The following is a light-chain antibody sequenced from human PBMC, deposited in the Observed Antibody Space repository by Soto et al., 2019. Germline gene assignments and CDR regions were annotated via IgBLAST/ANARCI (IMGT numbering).Light chain of an antibody. CDR2: DVN. J-gene: IGLJ2*01. CDR1: SSDVGGYNY. Sequence: QSALTQPASVSGSPGQSITTSCTGTSSDVGGYNYVSWYQQHPGKAPKLIIYDVNNRPSGVSNRFSGSKSGNTASLTISGLQAEDEADYYCGSYTRGNTVVFGGGTKVTVL. CDR3: GSYTRGNTVV. V-gene: IGLV2-14*01.